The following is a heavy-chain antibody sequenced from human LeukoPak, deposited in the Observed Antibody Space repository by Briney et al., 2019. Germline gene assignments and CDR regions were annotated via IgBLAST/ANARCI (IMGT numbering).Heavy chain of an antibody. J-gene: IGHJ4*02. Sequence: GGSLRLSCAASGFTISSYSMNWVRQAPGKGLEWVSSISSSSSYIYYADSVKGRFTISRDNAKNSLYLQMNSLRAEDTAVYYCAREPPPDIVVVVAARGEDYWGQGTLVTVSS. V-gene: IGHV3-21*01. CDR2: ISSSSSYI. CDR3: AREPPPDIVVVVAARGEDY. D-gene: IGHD2-15*01. CDR1: GFTISSYS.